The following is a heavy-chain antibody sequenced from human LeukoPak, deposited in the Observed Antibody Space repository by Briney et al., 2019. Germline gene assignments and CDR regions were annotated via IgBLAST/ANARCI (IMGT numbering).Heavy chain of an antibody. CDR2: ISGSGANT. CDR1: GFTFNTYA. CDR3: AKDQGYVDY. Sequence: PGGSLRLSCSASGFTFNTYAMSWVRQAPGKGLEWVSTISGSGANTYFADSVKGRFTISRDNSKTTLYLQMSSLRAEDTAVYYCAKDQGYVDYWGQGTLVTVSS. D-gene: IGHD3-16*01. J-gene: IGHJ4*02. V-gene: IGHV3-23*01.